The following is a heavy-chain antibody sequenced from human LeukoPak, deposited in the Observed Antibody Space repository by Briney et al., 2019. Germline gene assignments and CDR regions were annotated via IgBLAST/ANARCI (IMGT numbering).Heavy chain of an antibody. Sequence: GGSLRLSCAASGFTFSTYEINWVRQAPGKGLEWVSYISSSGSTIYYADSVKGRFTISRDNAKNSLYLQMNSLRAEDTAVYYCARQWFGEFPYYYYYMDVWGKGTTVTISS. D-gene: IGHD3-10*01. J-gene: IGHJ6*03. CDR3: ARQWFGEFPYYYYYMDV. V-gene: IGHV3-48*03. CDR1: GFTFSTYE. CDR2: ISSSGSTI.